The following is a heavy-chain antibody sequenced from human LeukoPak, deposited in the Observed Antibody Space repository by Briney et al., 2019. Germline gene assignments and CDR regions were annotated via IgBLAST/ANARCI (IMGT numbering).Heavy chain of an antibody. D-gene: IGHD5-18*01. J-gene: IGHJ6*03. CDR3: ARDLEDSYAYYYYFMDV. Sequence: GGSLRLSCAASGFTFSSYVMSWVRQAPGKGLEWVSTIRGSGDSTYYADSVKGRLTISRDNSKNTLYLQMNSLRAEDTAVYYCARDLEDSYAYYYYFMDVWGKGTTVTVSS. V-gene: IGHV3-23*01. CDR2: IRGSGDST. CDR1: GFTFSSYV.